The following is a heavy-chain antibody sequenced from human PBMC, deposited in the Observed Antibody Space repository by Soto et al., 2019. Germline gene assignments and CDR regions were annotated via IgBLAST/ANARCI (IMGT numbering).Heavy chain of an antibody. V-gene: IGHV1-69*13. Sequence: GASVKVSCKAPGGTFSNSAISWVRQAPGQGLEWMGGIMPIFRTPDYAQKFQGRVTITADESTSTAYMELTGLRSDDTAVYYCASDKDRLQLGGNYYYNYGIDVWGQGTKVTVSS. J-gene: IGHJ6*02. D-gene: IGHD5-12*01. CDR2: IMPIFRTP. CDR1: GGTFSNSA. CDR3: ASDKDRLQLGGNYYYNYGIDV.